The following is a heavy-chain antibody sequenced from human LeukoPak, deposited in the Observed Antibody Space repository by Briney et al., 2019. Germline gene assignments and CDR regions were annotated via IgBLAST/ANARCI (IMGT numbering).Heavy chain of an antibody. CDR3: ARGLYGSGRRSLMAH. J-gene: IGHJ4*02. D-gene: IGHD3-10*01. Sequence: GGSLRLSCAASGFPFHNYWMKWVRQAPGKGPEWVANINQDENEKYYLDSVKGRFTISRDNAETSLFLQMTSLRVEDTAIYYCARGLYGSGRRSLMAHWGPGTLVAVSS. V-gene: IGHV3-7*01. CDR2: INQDENEK. CDR1: GFPFHNYW.